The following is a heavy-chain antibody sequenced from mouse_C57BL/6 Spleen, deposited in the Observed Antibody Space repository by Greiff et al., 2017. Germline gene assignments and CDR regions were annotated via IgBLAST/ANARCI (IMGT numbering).Heavy chain of an antibody. CDR1: GFTFSDYG. CDR2: ISSGSSTI. D-gene: IGHD2-5*01. Sequence: EVQLQESGGGLVKPGGSLKLSCAASGFTFSDYGMHWVRQAPEKGLEWVAYISSGSSTIYYADTVKGRFTISRDNATNTRFLQMTSLRSEDTAMYYCARRTYYSNYGDFDWFAYWGQGTLVTVSA. J-gene: IGHJ3*01. V-gene: IGHV5-17*01. CDR3: ARRTYYSNYGDFDWFAY.